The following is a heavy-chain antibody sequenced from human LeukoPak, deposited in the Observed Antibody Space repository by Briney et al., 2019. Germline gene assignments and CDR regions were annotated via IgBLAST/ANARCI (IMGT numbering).Heavy chain of an antibody. J-gene: IGHJ4*02. CDR2: ISGSGGST. D-gene: IGHD3-10*01. CDR3: AKDLSLWFGELLFPWDY. Sequence: GGSLRLSCAASGFTFSSYAMSWVRQTPGKGLEWVSAISGSGGSTYYADSVKGRFTISRDNSKNTLYLQMNSLRAEDTAVYYCAKDLSLWFGELLFPWDYWGQGTLVTVSS. CDR1: GFTFSSYA. V-gene: IGHV3-23*01.